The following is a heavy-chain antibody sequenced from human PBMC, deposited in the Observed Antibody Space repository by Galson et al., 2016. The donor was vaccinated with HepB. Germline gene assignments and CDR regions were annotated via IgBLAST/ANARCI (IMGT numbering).Heavy chain of an antibody. CDR2: IRSNPFGGTT. Sequence: SLRLSCAASGFTFGDHAMSWVRQAPGKGLEWVGFIRSNPFGGTTEYAASVKGRFTISRDDSESIAYLQMNSLKTEDTAVYYCTRGPPQYYSDSSGYYLFDFWGHGTLVTVSS. D-gene: IGHD3-22*01. J-gene: IGHJ4*01. CDR3: TRGPPQYYSDSSGYYLFDF. V-gene: IGHV3-49*04. CDR1: GFTFGDHA.